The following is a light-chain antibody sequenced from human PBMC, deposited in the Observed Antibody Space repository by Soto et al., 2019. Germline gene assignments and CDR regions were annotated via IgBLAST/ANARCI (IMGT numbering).Light chain of an antibody. V-gene: IGKV3-20*01. CDR3: QQYGSSPQT. Sequence: EIVLTQSPGTLSLSPGERATLSCRASQSVSSSYLAWYQQKPDQAPRLLIYGASSRATGIPDRFSGSGSGTDFTLTISRLEPEDFAVYYCQQYGSSPQTFDQGTKVEIK. CDR1: QSVSSSY. J-gene: IGKJ1*01. CDR2: GAS.